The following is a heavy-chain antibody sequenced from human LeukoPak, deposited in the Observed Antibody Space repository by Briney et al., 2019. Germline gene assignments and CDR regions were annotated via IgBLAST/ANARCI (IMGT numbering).Heavy chain of an antibody. CDR3: ARHTKGSGDYLFDY. J-gene: IGHJ4*02. CDR1: DGSISSYY. Sequence: SETLSLTCTVSDGSISSYYWSWIRQPPGKGLEWIGWIYNNGNSNNNPSLESRGSMSLDTSRNQFSLRLNSVTAADTAVYYCARHTKGSGDYLFDYWGQGDLVTVSS. D-gene: IGHD3-10*01. V-gene: IGHV4-59*08. CDR2: IYNNGNS.